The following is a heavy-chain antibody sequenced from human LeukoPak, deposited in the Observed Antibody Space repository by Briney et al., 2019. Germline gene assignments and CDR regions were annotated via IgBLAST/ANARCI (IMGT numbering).Heavy chain of an antibody. Sequence: GGSLRLSCAASGFTFSNAWMSWVRQAPGKGLEWVGRIKSKTDGGTTDYAAPVKGRFTISRDDSKNTLYLQMNSLRVEDTAVYYCARDLGEKFSSGWYGHLDYWGQGTLVTVSS. J-gene: IGHJ4*02. V-gene: IGHV3-15*01. CDR2: IKSKTDGGTT. CDR1: GFTFSNAW. D-gene: IGHD6-19*01. CDR3: ARDLGEKFSSGWYGHLDY.